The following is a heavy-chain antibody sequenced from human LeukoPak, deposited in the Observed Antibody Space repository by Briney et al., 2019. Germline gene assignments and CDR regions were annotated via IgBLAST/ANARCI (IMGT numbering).Heavy chain of an antibody. Sequence: GASVKVSCKASGYTFTGYCMHWVRQAPGQGLEWMGWINPNSGGTNYAQKFQGRVTMTRDTSISTAYMELSRLRSDDTAVYYCAREGIGYYYGSRPLNWFDPWGQGTLVTVSS. J-gene: IGHJ5*02. CDR2: INPNSGGT. V-gene: IGHV1-2*02. CDR1: GYTFTGYC. CDR3: AREGIGYYYGSRPLNWFDP. D-gene: IGHD3-10*01.